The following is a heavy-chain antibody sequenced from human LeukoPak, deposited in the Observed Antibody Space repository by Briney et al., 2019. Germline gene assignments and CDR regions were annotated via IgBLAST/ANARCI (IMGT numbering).Heavy chain of an antibody. J-gene: IGHJ6*03. CDR2: VRYDGGNK. CDR3: EKDPRSQLWYRRDFNHFYMDV. CDR1: GFTFSSYGNYG. D-gene: IGHD5-24*01. Sequence: GGSLRLSCAASGFTFSSYGNYGMHWVRQAPGKGLEWVAFVRYDGGNKYYRDSVQCRFTISRDNYKNTLYLQMNSLPLEDTAVYYCEKDPRSQLWYRRDFNHFYMDVWGKGTTVIVSS. V-gene: IGHV3-30*02.